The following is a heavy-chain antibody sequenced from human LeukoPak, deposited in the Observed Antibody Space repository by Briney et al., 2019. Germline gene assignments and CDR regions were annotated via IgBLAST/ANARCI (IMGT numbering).Heavy chain of an antibody. D-gene: IGHD3-16*01. Sequence: PSETLSLTCTVSGGSISSSSYYWGWIRQPPGKGLEWIGSIYYSGSTYYNPSLKSRVTISVDTPKNQFSLKLSSVTAADTAVYYCARDGTPGDMGAFDIWGQGTMVTVSS. V-gene: IGHV4-39*07. CDR3: ARDGTPGDMGAFDI. CDR1: GGSISSSSYY. CDR2: IYYSGST. J-gene: IGHJ3*02.